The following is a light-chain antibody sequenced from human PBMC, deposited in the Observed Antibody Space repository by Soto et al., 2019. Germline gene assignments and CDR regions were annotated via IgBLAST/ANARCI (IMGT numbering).Light chain of an antibody. Sequence: QSALTQPASVSGSPGQSITISCAGTGGGVGGYNYVSWYQQHPGKAPKLMIYEVIRRPSGISNRFSGSKSGNTASLTISTLQAEDEAEYYCSSYTTSSTVVFGGVTKLTVL. CDR3: SSYTTSSTVV. CDR1: GGGVGGYNY. CDR2: EVI. J-gene: IGLJ3*02. V-gene: IGLV2-14*01.